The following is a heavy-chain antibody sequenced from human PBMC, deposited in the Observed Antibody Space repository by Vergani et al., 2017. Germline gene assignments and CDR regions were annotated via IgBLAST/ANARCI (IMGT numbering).Heavy chain of an antibody. D-gene: IGHD6-13*01. V-gene: IGHV1-46*01. CDR1: GYTFTSYY. J-gene: IGHJ3*02. Sequence: QVQLVQSGAEVKKPGASVKVSCKASGYTFTSYYMHWVRQAPGQGLEWMGIINPSGGSTSYAQKFQGRVTMTRDTSISTAYMELSRLRSDDTAVYYCARERAAAAGTGYAFDIWGQGTMVTVSS. CDR2: INPSGGST. CDR3: ARERAAAAGTGYAFDI.